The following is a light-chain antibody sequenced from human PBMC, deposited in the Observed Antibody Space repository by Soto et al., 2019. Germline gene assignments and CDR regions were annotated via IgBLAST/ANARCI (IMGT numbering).Light chain of an antibody. CDR1: SSDVGGYNF. CDR3: CSNAGSYTWV. Sequence: QSVLTQPRSVSGSPGQSVTISCSGSSSDVGGYNFVSWYQQHPGKAPKLMIYDVSKRPSGVPGRFSGSKSGNTASLTISGLQAEDEDDYYCCSNAGSYTWVFGGGTKVTVL. J-gene: IGLJ3*02. CDR2: DVS. V-gene: IGLV2-11*01.